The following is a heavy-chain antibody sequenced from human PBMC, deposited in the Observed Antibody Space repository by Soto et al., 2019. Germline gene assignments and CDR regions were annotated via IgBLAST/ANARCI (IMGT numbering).Heavy chain of an antibody. Sequence: QVTLKESGPVLVKPTETLTLTCSFSGFSLTNGRMGVSWIRQPPGKALEWLAHFFSDAERSYSTSMQSRLNMYKDSSGSQVVLTVTNMAPADTATYFCARMDGDYNYYGLDVWGHGIAVTVSS. CDR2: FFSDAER. J-gene: IGHJ6*02. CDR3: ARMDGDYNYYGLDV. D-gene: IGHD4-17*01. CDR1: GFSLTNGRMG. V-gene: IGHV2-26*01.